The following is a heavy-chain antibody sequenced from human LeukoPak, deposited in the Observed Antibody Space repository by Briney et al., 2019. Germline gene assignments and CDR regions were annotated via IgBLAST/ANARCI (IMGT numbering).Heavy chain of an antibody. Sequence: ASVRVSCKASGYTFTVYYMHWVRQAPGQGLEWMGWINPNSGGTNYAQKFQGRVTMTRDTSISTAYMELTRLRSDDTAVYYCAKGWFGELSPLYFDYWGQGTLVTVSS. CDR2: INPNSGGT. CDR3: AKGWFGELSPLYFDY. J-gene: IGHJ4*02. V-gene: IGHV1-2*02. D-gene: IGHD3-10*01. CDR1: GYTFTVYY.